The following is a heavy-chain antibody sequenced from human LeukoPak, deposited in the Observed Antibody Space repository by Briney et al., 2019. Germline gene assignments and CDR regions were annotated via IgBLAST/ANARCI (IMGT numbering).Heavy chain of an antibody. CDR1: GYTFTSYG. V-gene: IGHV1-18*01. D-gene: IGHD1-26*01. J-gene: IGHJ2*01. CDR2: ISADKVNT. CDR3: ARGTRGRGDWYFDL. Sequence: ASVKVSRKASGYTFTSYGFSWVRQAPGQGLEWMAWISADKVNTNYAQKLQGRVTMSADTSTSTAYMELRSLTSDDTAVYYCARGTRGRGDWYFDLWGRGTLVTVSS.